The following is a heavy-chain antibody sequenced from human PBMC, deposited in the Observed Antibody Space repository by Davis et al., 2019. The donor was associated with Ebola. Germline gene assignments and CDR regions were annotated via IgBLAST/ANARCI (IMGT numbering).Heavy chain of an antibody. CDR2: IYHSGST. CDR1: GGSISSSNW. CDR3: AISSSPDYYYYYGMDV. D-gene: IGHD6-6*01. J-gene: IGHJ6*02. V-gene: IGHV4-4*02. Sequence: SETLSLTCAVSGGSISSSNWWSWVRQPPGKGLEWIGEIYHSGSTNYNPSLKSRVTISVDTSKNQFSLKLSSVTAADTAVYYCAISSSPDYYYYYGMDVWGQGTTVTVSS.